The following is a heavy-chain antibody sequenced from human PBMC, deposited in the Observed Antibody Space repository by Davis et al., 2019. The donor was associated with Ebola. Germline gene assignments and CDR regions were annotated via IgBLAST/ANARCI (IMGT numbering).Heavy chain of an antibody. D-gene: IGHD2-2*01. CDR3: ARDRLVVPTTIEDQFYSYMDV. J-gene: IGHJ6*03. V-gene: IGHV1-2*02. Sequence: ASVKVSCKASGYTFTGDYMHWVRQAPGQGLEWMGWISPKSGGTNYAQNFQGRVTMTRDTSISTAYMELSRLRSDDTAVYYCARDRLVVPTTIEDQFYSYMDVWGKGTTVTVSS. CDR1: GYTFTGDY. CDR2: ISPKSGGT.